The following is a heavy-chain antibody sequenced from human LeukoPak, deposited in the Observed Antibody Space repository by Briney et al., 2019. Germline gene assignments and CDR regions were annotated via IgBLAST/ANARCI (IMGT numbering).Heavy chain of an antibody. D-gene: IGHD5-12*01. CDR1: GYTFTGYY. V-gene: IGHV1-2*02. CDR3: ARVLPYGGYGGWFDP. CDR2: INPNSGGT. Sequence: GASVKVSCKASGYTFTGYYMHWVRQAPGQGLEWMGWINPNSGGTNYAQKFQGRVTMTRDTSISTAYMELSRLRSDDTAVYYCARVLPYGGYGGWFDPWGQGTLVTVSS. J-gene: IGHJ5*02.